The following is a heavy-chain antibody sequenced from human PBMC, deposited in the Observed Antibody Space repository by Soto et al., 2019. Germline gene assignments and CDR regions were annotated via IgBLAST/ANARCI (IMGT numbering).Heavy chain of an antibody. J-gene: IGHJ5*02. Sequence: QVQLVESGGGVVQPGRSLRLSCAASGFTFSSYAMHWVRQAPGKGLEWVAVISYDGSNKYYADSVKSRFTISRDNSKNTLYLQMNSLRAEDTAVYYCARVAVAGPWDWFDPWGQGTLVTVSS. CDR3: ARVAVAGPWDWFDP. CDR2: ISYDGSNK. V-gene: IGHV3-30-3*01. CDR1: GFTFSSYA. D-gene: IGHD6-19*01.